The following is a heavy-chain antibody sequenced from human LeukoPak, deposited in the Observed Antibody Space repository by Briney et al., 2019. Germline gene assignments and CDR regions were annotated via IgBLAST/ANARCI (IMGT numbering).Heavy chain of an antibody. Sequence: GGSLRLPCEASGFSFRNYAMSWVRRAPGKGLEWVSAITDSGGNTYHADSVKGRFTISRDNSKNTLFLQMNSLRVKDTAVYYCAKGSRSSRPYYFDFWGQGTLVTVSS. CDR1: GFSFRNYA. V-gene: IGHV3-23*01. CDR3: AKGSRSSRPYYFDF. J-gene: IGHJ4*02. CDR2: ITDSGGNT. D-gene: IGHD6-6*01.